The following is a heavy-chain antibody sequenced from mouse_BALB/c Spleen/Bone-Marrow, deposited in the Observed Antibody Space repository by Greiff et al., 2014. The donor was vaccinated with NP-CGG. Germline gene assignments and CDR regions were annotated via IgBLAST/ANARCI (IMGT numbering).Heavy chain of an antibody. CDR2: INPNSRTI. CDR1: GFDFSGYW. CDR3: ARNGYYGWKTY. D-gene: IGHD1-2*01. V-gene: IGHV4-1*02. J-gene: IGHJ3*01. Sequence: EVMLVESGGGLVQPGGSLKLSCAASGFDFSGYWMTWVRQAPGKGLEWIGEINPNSRTINYKPSLKEKFIMSRDNAKNTLYLQMSQVRSEDTALYYCARNGYYGWKTYWGQGTLVTVSA.